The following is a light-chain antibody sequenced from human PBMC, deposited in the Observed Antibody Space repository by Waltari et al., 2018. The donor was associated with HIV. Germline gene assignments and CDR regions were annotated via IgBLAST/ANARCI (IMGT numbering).Light chain of an antibody. CDR2: GAS. CDR1: QSLGSS. CDR3: QQADSFPHT. J-gene: IGKJ4*01. Sequence: EIQMAQSPSSVTGSVGDSVTITCRASQSLGSSLAWYQHQPGEAPKLLIFGASRLESGVPPRFVGSGSGTEFALTISSLQTEDSATYYCQQADSFPHTFGGGTKVEV. V-gene: IGKV1-12*01.